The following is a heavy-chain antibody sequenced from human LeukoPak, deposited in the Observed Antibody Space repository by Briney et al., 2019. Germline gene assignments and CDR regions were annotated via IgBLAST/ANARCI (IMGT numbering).Heavy chain of an antibody. CDR2: IYYSGST. V-gene: IGHV4-59*08. CDR3: ASGPKGRGSLNY. CDR1: GGSISSYY. Sequence: SETLSLTCTVSGGSISSYYWSWIRQPPGKGLEWIGYIYYSGSTNYNPSLKGRVTISVDTSKNQFSLKLSSVTAADTAVYYCASGPKGRGSLNYWGQGTLVTVSS. J-gene: IGHJ4*02. D-gene: IGHD1-26*01.